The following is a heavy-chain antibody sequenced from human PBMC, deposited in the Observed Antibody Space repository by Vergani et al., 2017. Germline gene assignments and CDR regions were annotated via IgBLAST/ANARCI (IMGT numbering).Heavy chain of an antibody. D-gene: IGHD6-19*01. CDR2: IYYSGST. V-gene: IGHV4-39*01. Sequence: QLQLQESGPGLVKPSETLSLTCTVSGGSISSSSYYWGWIRQPPGKGLEWIGSIYYSGSTYYNPSLKSRVTISVDTSKNQFSLKLSSATAADTAVYYCARHRLRSSGWYDPFDYWGQGTLVTVSS. CDR3: ARHRLRSSGWYDPFDY. J-gene: IGHJ4*02. CDR1: GGSISSSSYY.